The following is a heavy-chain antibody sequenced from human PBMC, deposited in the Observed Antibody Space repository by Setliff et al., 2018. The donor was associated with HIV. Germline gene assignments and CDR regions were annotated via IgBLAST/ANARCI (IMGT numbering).Heavy chain of an antibody. D-gene: IGHD6-19*01. J-gene: IGHJ4*02. CDR3: VRVAVTGRGLAY. V-gene: IGHV1-2*02. CDR1: GYTFTAYY. Sequence: ASVKVSCKASGYTFTAYYLHWVRQAPGQGPEWRAWINPRNGATTYAQEFQGGVTVARDTSISTVYLDLTRLTSEDTAIYYCVRVAVTGRGLAYWGQGTRVTVSS. CDR2: INPRNGAT.